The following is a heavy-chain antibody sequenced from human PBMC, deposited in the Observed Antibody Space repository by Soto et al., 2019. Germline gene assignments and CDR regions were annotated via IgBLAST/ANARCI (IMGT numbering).Heavy chain of an antibody. V-gene: IGHV1-69*12. Sequence: QVQLEQSGAEVKKPGSSVKVSCKASGGTFRTAAISWVRQAPGQGLEWMGGIMPVFRTPDYAQKFQGRVTITADESPNTAYMELRGLRSDDTGVYYCARDNDRPQLGGNYYYILDVWGQGTTITVSS. CDR3: ARDNDRPQLGGNYYYILDV. D-gene: IGHD2-8*01. CDR1: GGTFRTAA. J-gene: IGHJ6*02. CDR2: IMPVFRTP.